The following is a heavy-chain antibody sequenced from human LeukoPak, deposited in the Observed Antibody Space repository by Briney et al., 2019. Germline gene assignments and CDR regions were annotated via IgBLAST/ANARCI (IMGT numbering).Heavy chain of an antibody. D-gene: IGHD1-26*01. CDR3: VRDPHSGNYGNYYYYYMDV. V-gene: IGHV4-4*02. CDR1: GGSMSSSNW. J-gene: IGHJ6*03. Sequence: SGSLSLTCDVSGGSMSSSNWWSWVRQPPGKGLEWIGEIYHSGSTNYNPSLKSRVTISVDKSKNQFSLKLSSVTAADTALYYCVRDPHSGNYGNYYYYYMDVWGKGTTVTISS. CDR2: IYHSGST.